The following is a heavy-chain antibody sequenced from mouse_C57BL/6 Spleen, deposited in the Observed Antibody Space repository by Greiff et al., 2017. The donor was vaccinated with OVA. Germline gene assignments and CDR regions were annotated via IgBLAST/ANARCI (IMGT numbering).Heavy chain of an antibody. J-gene: IGHJ3*01. D-gene: IGHD2-5*01. Sequence: QVQLQQSGAELVRPGASVTLSCKASGYTFTDYEMHWVKQTPVHGLEWIGAIDPETGGTAYNQKFKGKAILTADKSSSTAYMELRSLTSEDSAVYYCTRSGYSNYVGFADWGQGTLVTVSA. CDR3: TRSGYSNYVGFAD. CDR2: IDPETGGT. V-gene: IGHV1-15*01. CDR1: GYTFTDYE.